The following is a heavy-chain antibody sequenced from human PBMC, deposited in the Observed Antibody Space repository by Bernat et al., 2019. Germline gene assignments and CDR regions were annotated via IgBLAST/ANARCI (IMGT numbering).Heavy chain of an antibody. CDR2: IIPIFGTA. Sequence: QVQLVQSGAEVKKPGSSVKVSCKASGGTFSSYAISWVRQAPGQGLEWMGGIIPIFGTANYAQKFQGRVTITADESTSTGYMELSRLRSEDTTVYYCAREGTRYYYDSSGCFDYWGQGTLVTVSS. CDR3: AREGTRYYYDSSGCFDY. J-gene: IGHJ4*02. CDR1: GGTFSSYA. D-gene: IGHD3-22*01. V-gene: IGHV1-69*01.